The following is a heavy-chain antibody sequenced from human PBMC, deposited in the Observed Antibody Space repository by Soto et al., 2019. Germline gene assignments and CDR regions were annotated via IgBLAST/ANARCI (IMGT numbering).Heavy chain of an antibody. J-gene: IGHJ5*02. CDR2: ISTYDGNT. CDR1: GYTFFTYG. CDR3: ARKSSSSSWFDP. Sequence: ASVKVSCKASGYTFFTYGITWVRQAPGQGLEWMGWISTYDGNTDYAQKLQGRVTMTTDTSTRTAYMELRSPRSDDTAVYYCARKSSSSSWFDPWGQGTLVTVSS. V-gene: IGHV1-18*01. D-gene: IGHD6-6*01.